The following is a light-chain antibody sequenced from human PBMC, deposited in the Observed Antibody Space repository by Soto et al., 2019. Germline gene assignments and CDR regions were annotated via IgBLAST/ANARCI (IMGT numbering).Light chain of an antibody. CDR3: QQYGRPPLT. V-gene: IGKV3D-20*01. J-gene: IGKJ4*01. Sequence: EIVLTQSPATLFLSPGERATLSCGASQRVSSSYLAWYQQKPGLAPRLLIFDASTRATGIPDRFSGSGSGTYFILTISSLEPEDFAVYYCQQYGRPPLTFGGGTKVEIK. CDR2: DAS. CDR1: QRVSSSY.